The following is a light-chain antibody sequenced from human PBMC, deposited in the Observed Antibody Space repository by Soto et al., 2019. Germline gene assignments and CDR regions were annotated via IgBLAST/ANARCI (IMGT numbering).Light chain of an antibody. V-gene: IGKV3-20*01. Sequence: EIVLTQSPGTLSLSPGERATLSCRASQSVSSSYLAWYQQNPGQAPRLLIYGASSRATGIQDRFSGSGSGTDFTLTISRLEPEDFAVYYCHQYDSSPLSFGGGTKVEIK. J-gene: IGKJ4*01. CDR1: QSVSSSY. CDR2: GAS. CDR3: HQYDSSPLS.